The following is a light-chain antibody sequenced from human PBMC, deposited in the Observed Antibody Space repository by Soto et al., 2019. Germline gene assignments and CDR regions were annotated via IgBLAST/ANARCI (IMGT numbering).Light chain of an antibody. Sequence: EIGMKKSPAALSVSTGERATLSCRASQRVSSNLAWYQQKPGQAPRLLIYGASTRATGIPARFSGSRSGTEFTLTISSLQSEDFAVYFCQQYNNWTPWTFGQGTKVDI. CDR3: QQYNNWTPWT. J-gene: IGKJ1*01. CDR2: GAS. V-gene: IGKV3-15*01. CDR1: QRVSSN.